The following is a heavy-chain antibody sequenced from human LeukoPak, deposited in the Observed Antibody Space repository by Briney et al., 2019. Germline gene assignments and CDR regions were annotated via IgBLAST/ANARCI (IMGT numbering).Heavy chain of an antibody. D-gene: IGHD3-10*01. V-gene: IGHV4-34*01. J-gene: IGHJ5*02. Sequence: SGTLSLTCAVYGRSFSGFSWNWVRQPPGKGLEWIGEINHSGNTNYNPSLKSRATISVDTSNNQFSLRLTSVTAADTAVYYCARVGNYYGSGGYYGKPENWFDPWGQGTLVTVSS. CDR1: GRSFSGFS. CDR3: ARVGNYYGSGGYYGKPENWFDP. CDR2: INHSGNT.